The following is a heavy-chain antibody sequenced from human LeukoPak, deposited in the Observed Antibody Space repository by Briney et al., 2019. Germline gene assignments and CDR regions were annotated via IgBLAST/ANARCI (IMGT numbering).Heavy chain of an antibody. CDR1: GFTFSSYA. CDR3: ARGLDV. Sequence: GGSLRLSCAASGFTFSSYAMHWVRQAPGKGLEWVAVISYDGSNKYYADSVKGRFTISRDNSKNTLYLQMNSLRAEDTAVYYCARGLDVWGQGTTVTVSS. J-gene: IGHJ6*02. V-gene: IGHV3-30*04. CDR2: ISYDGSNK.